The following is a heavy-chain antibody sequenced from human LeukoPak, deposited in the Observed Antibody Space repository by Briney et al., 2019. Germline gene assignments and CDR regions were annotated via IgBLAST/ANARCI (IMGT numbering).Heavy chain of an antibody. CDR3: AKDFVRRAPYYDFWSGNIFDY. D-gene: IGHD3-3*01. Sequence: QPGGSLRLSCTAAGLTFSSYAMSWVRQAPGKGLEWVSPFSGSGGSTYYADSVKARFTISRDNSKNTLYLQMNSLRAEDTAVYYCAKDFVRRAPYYDFWSGNIFDYWGQGTLVTVSS. CDR1: GLTFSSYA. V-gene: IGHV3-23*01. J-gene: IGHJ4*02. CDR2: FSGSGGST.